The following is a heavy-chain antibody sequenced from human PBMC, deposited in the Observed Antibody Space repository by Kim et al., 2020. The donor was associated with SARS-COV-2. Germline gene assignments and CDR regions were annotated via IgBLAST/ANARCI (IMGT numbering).Heavy chain of an antibody. J-gene: IGHJ6*02. D-gene: IGHD2-2*01. CDR2: IIPIFGTA. Sequence: SVKVSCKASGGTFSSYAISWVRQAPGQGLEWMGGIIPIFGTANYAQKFQGRVTITADESTSTAYMELSSLRSEDTAVYYCARGIVVVPGGHYYYYYGMDVWGQGTTVTVSS. CDR1: GGTFSSYA. V-gene: IGHV1-69*13. CDR3: ARGIVVVPGGHYYYYYGMDV.